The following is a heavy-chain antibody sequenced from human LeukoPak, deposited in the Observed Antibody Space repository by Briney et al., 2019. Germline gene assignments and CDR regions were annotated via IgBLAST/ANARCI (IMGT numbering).Heavy chain of an antibody. J-gene: IGHJ4*02. CDR1: GFTFSNYA. CDR2: ISGSGGST. V-gene: IGHV3-23*01. CDR3: AKDLNSGSFDFDY. Sequence: GGSLRLSCAASGFTFSNYAMSWVRQAPGKGLEWVSTISGSGGSTYYADSVKGRFAISRDNSKNTLYLQMNSLRAEDTAVYYCAKDLNSGSFDFDYWGQGTLVTVSS. D-gene: IGHD1-26*01.